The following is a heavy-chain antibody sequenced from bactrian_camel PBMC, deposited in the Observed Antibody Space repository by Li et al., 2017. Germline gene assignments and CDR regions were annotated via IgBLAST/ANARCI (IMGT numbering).Heavy chain of an antibody. J-gene: IGHJ6*01. CDR2: IAGDGRT. CDR3: AADLNCHWYGGRLTDVTNFGF. D-gene: IGHD6*01. Sequence: HVQLVESGGDSVRAGESLRLSCVASGYTLPMNMGWFRRLPGQEREGVAAIAGDGRTDYAGSVKGRFTIAQAGTKATLWLTNLKPEDTAMYHCAADLNCHWYGGRLTDVTNFGFVGQGTQVTVS. CDR1: GYTLPMN. V-gene: IGHV3S53*01.